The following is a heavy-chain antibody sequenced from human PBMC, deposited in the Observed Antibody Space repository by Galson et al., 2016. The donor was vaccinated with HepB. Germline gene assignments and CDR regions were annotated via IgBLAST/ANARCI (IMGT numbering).Heavy chain of an antibody. CDR3: VKEMVTGGGHLGMEV. D-gene: IGHD2-8*01. CDR2: ITWDGGDA. CDR1: GLVFDDYA. Sequence: SLRLSCAASGLVFDDYAVHWVRQAPGQGLEWVSLITWDGGDANYADSVKGRFTVSRDNSNNSLYLQMNSLRTEDSGLYYCVKEMVTGGGHLGMEVWGQGTTVTVSS. J-gene: IGHJ6*02. V-gene: IGHV3-43*01.